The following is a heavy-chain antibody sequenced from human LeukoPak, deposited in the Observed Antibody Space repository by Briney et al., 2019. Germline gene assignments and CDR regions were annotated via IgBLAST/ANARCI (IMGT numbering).Heavy chain of an antibody. CDR1: GYTFTGYY. CDR2: INPNSGGT. V-gene: IGHV1-2*02. CDR3: ARRYSSHHDAFDI. J-gene: IGHJ3*02. D-gene: IGHD3-9*01. Sequence: ASVKVSCKASGYTFTGYYMHWVRQAPGQGLEWMGWINPNSGGTNYAQKFQGRVTMTRDTSISTAYMELSRLRSDDTAVYYCARRYSSHHDAFDIWGQGTMVTVPS.